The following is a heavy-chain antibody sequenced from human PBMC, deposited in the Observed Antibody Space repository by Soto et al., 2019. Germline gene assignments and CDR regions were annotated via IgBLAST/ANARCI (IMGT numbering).Heavy chain of an antibody. CDR2: IWYDGSNK. V-gene: IGHV3-33*01. J-gene: IGHJ6*02. D-gene: IGHD3-22*01. CDR1: GFTFSSYG. Sequence: VGSLRLSCAASGFTFSSYGMHWVRQAPGKGLEWVAVIWYDGSNKYYADSVKGRFTISRDNSKNTLYLQMNSLRAEDTAVYYCARDRVTMIVVVQDYYGMDVWGQGTTVTVSS. CDR3: ARDRVTMIVVVQDYYGMDV.